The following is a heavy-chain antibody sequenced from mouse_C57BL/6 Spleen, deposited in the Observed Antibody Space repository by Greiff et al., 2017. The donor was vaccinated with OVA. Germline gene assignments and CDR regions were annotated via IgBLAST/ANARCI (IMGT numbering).Heavy chain of an antibody. CDR1: GYTFTGYW. CDR2: LLPGSGST. V-gene: IGHV1-9*01. CDR3: ARDGGPATRWFAY. D-gene: IGHD1-1*01. Sequence: QVQLKQSGAELMKPGASVKLSCKATGYTFTGYWIEWVKQRPGHGLEWIGELLPGSGSTNSNEKFKGKATFTADTSSKTAYMQLSSLTTEDYAIYNCARDGGPATRWFAYWGQGTLVTVSA. J-gene: IGHJ3*01.